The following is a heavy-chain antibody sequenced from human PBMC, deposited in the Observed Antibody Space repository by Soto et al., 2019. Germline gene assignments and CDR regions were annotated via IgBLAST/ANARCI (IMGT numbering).Heavy chain of an antibody. D-gene: IGHD2-2*01. V-gene: IGHV1-46*01. CDR3: ARRQYQLLWGYYYYGMDV. J-gene: IGHJ6*02. CDR1: GYTFTSYY. CDR2: INPSGGST. Sequence: GASVKVSCKASGYTFTSYYMHWVRQAAGQRLEWMGIINPSGGSTSYAQKFQGRVTMTRDTSTSTVYMELSSLRSEDTAVYYCARRQYQLLWGYYYYGMDVWGQGTLVTVSS.